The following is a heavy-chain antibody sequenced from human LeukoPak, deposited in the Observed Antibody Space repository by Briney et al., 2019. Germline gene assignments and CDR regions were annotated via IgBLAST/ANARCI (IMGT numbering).Heavy chain of an antibody. D-gene: IGHD3-10*01. CDR3: ARDEPRYYGSGKVYYYYYMDV. Sequence: GGSLRLSCAASGFTFSSYGMSWVRQAPGKGLEWVSAISGNGGSTLYADSVKGRFTISRDNSKNTVYLQMISLRAEDTAVYYCARDEPRYYGSGKVYYYYYMDVWGKGTTVTVSS. CDR2: ISGNGGST. V-gene: IGHV3-23*01. J-gene: IGHJ6*03. CDR1: GFTFSSYG.